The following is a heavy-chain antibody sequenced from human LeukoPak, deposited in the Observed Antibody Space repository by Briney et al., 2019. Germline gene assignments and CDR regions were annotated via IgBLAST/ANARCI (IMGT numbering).Heavy chain of an antibody. V-gene: IGHV4-39*01. D-gene: IGHD2-2*01. J-gene: IGHJ4*02. CDR2: IYYSGST. CDR1: GGSISSSSYY. Sequence: SETLSLTCTVSGGSISSSSYYWGWIRQPPGKGREGIGSIYYSGSTYYNPSLKSRVTISVDTSKNQFSLKLSSVPAADTAVYYCARQTPSGVVVPAAMRDYWGQGALVTVSS. CDR3: ARQTPSGVVVPAAMRDY.